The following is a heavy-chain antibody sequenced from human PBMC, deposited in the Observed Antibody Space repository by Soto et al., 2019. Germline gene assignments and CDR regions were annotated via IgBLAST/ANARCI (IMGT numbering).Heavy chain of an antibody. J-gene: IGHJ6*02. Sequence: EVQLVESGGGFVQPGGSLRLSCAASGFTFDSYWMTWVRQAPGKGLEWVAHRKQDGGQTYYVDSVKGRFTISRDNAKPSLYLQMNSLRAEDMSVYFCARGGNGFENWPPYYYYGMDVWGQGTTVTVSS. CDR3: ARGGNGFENWPPYYYYGMDV. CDR2: RKQDGGQT. V-gene: IGHV3-7*01. CDR1: GFTFDSYW. D-gene: IGHD5-12*01.